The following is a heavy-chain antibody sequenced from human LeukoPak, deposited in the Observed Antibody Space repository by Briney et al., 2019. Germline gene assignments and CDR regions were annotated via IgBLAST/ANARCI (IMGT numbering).Heavy chain of an antibody. CDR1: GGTFSSYA. V-gene: IGHV1-69*13. J-gene: IGHJ4*02. CDR2: IIPIFGTA. D-gene: IGHD3-22*01. Sequence: ASVKVSCKASGGTFSSYAISWVRQAPGQGLEWVGGIIPIFGTANYAQKFQGRVTITADESTSTAYMELSSLRSEDTAVYYCARSRFEELIVVVTLNMYYFDYWGQGTLVTVSS. CDR3: ARSRFEELIVVVTLNMYYFDY.